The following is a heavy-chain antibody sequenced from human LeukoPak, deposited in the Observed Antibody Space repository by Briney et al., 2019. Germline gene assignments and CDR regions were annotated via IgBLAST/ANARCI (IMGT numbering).Heavy chain of an antibody. CDR1: GFTFSSYA. CDR2: ISGSGGST. J-gene: IGHJ4*02. V-gene: IGHV3-23*01. CDR3: AEAPSKYYDILTGYYYFDY. D-gene: IGHD3-9*01. Sequence: GGSLRLSCAASGFTFSSYAMSWVRQAPGKGLEWVSAISGSGGSTYYADSVKGRFTISRDNSKNTLYLQMNSLRAEDTAVYYCAEAPSKYYDILTGYYYFDYWGQGTLVTVSS.